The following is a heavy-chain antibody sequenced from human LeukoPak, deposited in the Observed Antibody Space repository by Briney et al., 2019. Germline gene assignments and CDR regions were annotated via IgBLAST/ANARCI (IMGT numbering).Heavy chain of an antibody. CDR1: VYTFTSYD. CDR2: MNPISGNT. D-gene: IGHD6-25*01. CDR3: ARVDSGYYKDV. V-gene: IGHV1-8*03. Sequence: ASVKDSRKSSVYTFTSYDIKWVRQATGQGLEWMGWMNPISGNTGYAQKLQGRVTLTRNTSISTASMEVSRLRAESTRVYYCARVDSGYYKDVGGKGTTGTVSS. J-gene: IGHJ6*03.